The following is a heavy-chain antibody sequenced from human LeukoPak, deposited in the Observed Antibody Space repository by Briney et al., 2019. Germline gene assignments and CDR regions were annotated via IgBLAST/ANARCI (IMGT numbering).Heavy chain of an antibody. V-gene: IGHV4-39*01. CDR1: GGSINSNSYY. Sequence: SETLSLTCTVSGGSINSNSYYWGWIRQPPGKGLEWIGSIYYSGSTYYNPSLKSRVTISVDTSKNQFSLKLSSVTAADTAVYYCARHRQQLVPAYFQHWGQGTLVTVSS. CDR3: ARHRQQLVPAYFQH. D-gene: IGHD6-13*01. J-gene: IGHJ1*01. CDR2: IYYSGST.